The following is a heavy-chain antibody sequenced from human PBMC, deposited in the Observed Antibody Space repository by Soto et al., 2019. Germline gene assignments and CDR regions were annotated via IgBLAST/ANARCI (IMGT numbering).Heavy chain of an antibody. Sequence: PVGSLRLSCAASGFTFSSYWMHWVRQAPGKGLVWVSRINSDGSSTSYADSVKGRFTISRDNAKNTLYLQMNSLRAEDTAVYYCARDGGYCTNGVCDLPYYGKDVWGQGTTVTVSS. CDR1: GFTFSSYW. CDR3: ARDGGYCTNGVCDLPYYGKDV. D-gene: IGHD2-8*01. J-gene: IGHJ6*02. CDR2: INSDGSST. V-gene: IGHV3-74*01.